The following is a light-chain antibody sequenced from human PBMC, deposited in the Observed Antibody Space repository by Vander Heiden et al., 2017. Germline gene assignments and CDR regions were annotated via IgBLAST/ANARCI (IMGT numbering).Light chain of an antibody. CDR2: GAS. CDR3: QQYNNWPLYT. CDR1: QSVTSN. V-gene: IGKV3-15*01. J-gene: IGKJ2*01. Sequence: EIVITPSPATLSVSPGERATLSCRASQSVTSNLAWYQQKPGQAPRLLIYGASTRATGIPARFSGSGSGTEFTLTISSLQSEDFAVYYCQQYNNWPLYTFGQGTKLEIK.